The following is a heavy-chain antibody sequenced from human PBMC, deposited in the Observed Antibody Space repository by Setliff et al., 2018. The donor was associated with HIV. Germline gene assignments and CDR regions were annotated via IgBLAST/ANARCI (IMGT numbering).Heavy chain of an antibody. CDR1: GYSFTNYW. CDR2: IYPGDFVT. J-gene: IGHJ4*02. Sequence: GESLKISCTASGYSFTNYWIGWVRQMPGKGLEWIGVIYPGDFVTRYGPSFQGQVSISADRSITTAYLQWSSLKASDTAMYYCTRRRRAPGIEGLEAYWGQGTLVTVSS. D-gene: IGHD1-26*01. V-gene: IGHV5-51*01. CDR3: TRRRRAPGIEGLEAY.